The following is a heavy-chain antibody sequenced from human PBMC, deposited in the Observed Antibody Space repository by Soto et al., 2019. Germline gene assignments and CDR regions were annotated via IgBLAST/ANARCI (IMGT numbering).Heavy chain of an antibody. D-gene: IGHD1-26*01. J-gene: IGHJ5*02. Sequence: GGSLRLSCAASGFIFTSYWMSWVRQAPGKGLEWISSISGSGFKKYYADSVKGRFTISRDNSKSTVYLELNNLSAEDTAVYHCAKNQGVELVPLATVDWFDPWGQGSVVTVSS. CDR2: ISGSGFKK. V-gene: IGHV3-23*01. CDR1: GFIFTSYW. CDR3: AKNQGVELVPLATVDWFDP.